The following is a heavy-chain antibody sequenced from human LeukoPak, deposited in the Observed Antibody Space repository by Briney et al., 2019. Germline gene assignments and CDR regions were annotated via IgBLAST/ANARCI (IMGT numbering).Heavy chain of an antibody. J-gene: IGHJ4*02. D-gene: IGHD6-13*01. CDR3: ARDPPGIAASVSGG. Sequence: GGSLRLSCKASGFTVSNNYMNWVRQAPGKGLEWVALIYSGGSTQYADSVKGRFTISRDNTRNTLYLQMSSLRVEDTAVYYCARDPPGIAASVSGGWGQGILVTVSS. CDR2: IYSGGST. CDR1: GFTVSNNY. V-gene: IGHV3-53*01.